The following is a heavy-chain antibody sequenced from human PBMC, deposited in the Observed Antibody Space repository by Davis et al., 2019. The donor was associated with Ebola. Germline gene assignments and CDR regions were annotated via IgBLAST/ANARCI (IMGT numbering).Heavy chain of an antibody. CDR2: IYPGDSDT. CDR3: ARRHYCSSTSCYIFDDAFDI. D-gene: IGHD2-2*02. J-gene: IGHJ3*02. Sequence: GESLKISCKGSGYSFTSYWIGWVRQMPGKGLEWMGIIYPGDSDTRYSPSFQGQVTISADKSISTAYLQWSSLKASDTAMYYCARRHYCSSTSCYIFDDAFDIWGQGTMVTVSS. CDR1: GYSFTSYW. V-gene: IGHV5-51*01.